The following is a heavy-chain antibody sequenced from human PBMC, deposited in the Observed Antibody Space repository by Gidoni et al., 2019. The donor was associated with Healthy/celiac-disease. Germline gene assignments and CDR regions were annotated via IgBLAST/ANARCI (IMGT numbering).Heavy chain of an antibody. J-gene: IGHJ4*02. Sequence: EVQLVESGGGLVQPGGSLRLSCAASGFTFDDYAMHWVLQAPGKGLGWVLGSSWNSGSIGYADSVKGRFTISRDNAKNSLYLQMNSLRAEDTALYYCAKGLSFYYDSSGYYKYWGQGTLVTVSS. CDR1: GFTFDDYA. CDR2: SSWNSGSI. D-gene: IGHD3-22*01. CDR3: AKGLSFYYDSSGYYKY. V-gene: IGHV3-9*01.